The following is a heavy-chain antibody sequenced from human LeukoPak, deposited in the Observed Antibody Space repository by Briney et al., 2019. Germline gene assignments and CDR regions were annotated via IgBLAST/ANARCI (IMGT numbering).Heavy chain of an antibody. CDR1: GGSIRDYY. J-gene: IGHJ6*02. Sequence: SETLSLSCTVTGGSIRDYYWSWIRQPPGKGLEWIGYIYYSGSTRTNYNPSLNSRVTISVDTPKNQLSLRLTSVTAADTAVYYCARELGATEGNYGMYVWSQGTTVTVSS. CDR2: IYYSGSTRT. CDR3: ARELGATEGNYGMYV. V-gene: IGHV4-59*01. D-gene: IGHD1-26*01.